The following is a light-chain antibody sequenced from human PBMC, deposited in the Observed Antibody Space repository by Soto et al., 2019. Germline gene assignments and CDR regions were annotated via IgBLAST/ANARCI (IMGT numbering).Light chain of an antibody. Sequence: QSVLTQPPSASGTPGQRVTISCSGDNSNIGATSVNWYQQFPGTAPRLHIYFNDQRPSGVPDRFSASKSGTSASLAISGLQYEDGADYYCAAWDDILNGPALGGGTKLTVL. CDR3: AAWDDILNGPA. J-gene: IGLJ2*01. V-gene: IGLV1-44*01. CDR2: FND. CDR1: NSNIGATS.